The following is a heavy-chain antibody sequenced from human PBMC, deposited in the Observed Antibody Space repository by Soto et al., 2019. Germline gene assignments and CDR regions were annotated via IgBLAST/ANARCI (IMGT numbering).Heavy chain of an antibody. D-gene: IGHD2-15*01. CDR2: INHSGST. J-gene: IGHJ4*02. CDR1: GGSFSGYY. V-gene: IGHV4-34*01. Sequence: PSETLSLTCAVYGGSFSGYYWSWIRQPPGKGLEWIGEINHSGSTNYNPSLKSRVTISVDTSKNQFSLKLSSVTAADTAVYYCARGYCSGGSCSRRAYYIDYWGQGTLVTVSS. CDR3: ARGYCSGGSCSRRAYYIDY.